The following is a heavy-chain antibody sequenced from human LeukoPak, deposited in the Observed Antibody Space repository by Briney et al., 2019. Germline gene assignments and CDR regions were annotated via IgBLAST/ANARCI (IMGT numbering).Heavy chain of an antibody. V-gene: IGHV4-38-2*02. Sequence: SETLSLTCTVSGYSISSGYYWGWIRQPPGKGLEWIGSIYYSGSTYYNPSLKSRVTISVDTSKNQFSLKLSSVTAADTAVYYCARLGDPRRATIHTIDYWGQGTLVTVSS. CDR3: ARLGDPRRATIHTIDY. CDR2: IYYSGST. D-gene: IGHD5-12*01. CDR1: GYSISSGYY. J-gene: IGHJ4*02.